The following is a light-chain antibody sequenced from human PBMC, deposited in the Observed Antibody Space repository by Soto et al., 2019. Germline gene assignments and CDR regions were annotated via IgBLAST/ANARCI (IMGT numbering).Light chain of an antibody. CDR1: QAVSTW. V-gene: IGKV1-12*01. J-gene: IGKJ4*01. CDR2: AAS. CDR3: QQGASFPRT. Sequence: DIQMTQSPSSVYASVGDTVAITCRASQAVSTWLAWYQQKPGGAPKLLIYAASTLQSGVPSRFSGSGSGTDFTLTIRSLQPEDFATYYCQQGASFPRTFGGGTKVDI.